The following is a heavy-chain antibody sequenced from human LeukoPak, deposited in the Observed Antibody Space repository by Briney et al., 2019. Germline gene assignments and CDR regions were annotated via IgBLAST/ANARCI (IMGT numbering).Heavy chain of an antibody. V-gene: IGHV5-51*01. D-gene: IGHD7-27*01. J-gene: IGHJ4*02. CDR2: IYAGGSGN. CDR3: ARSPGGNWGALVY. CDR1: GYGFTSYW. Sequence: GESLKISCKGSGYGFTSYWTGWGRQVPGEGLEWVGIIYAGGSGNRYSPSFQGQLTISAGKSIGPAYLHLGRPKASDTAMYYRARSPGGNWGALVYRGQRNLVTVSS.